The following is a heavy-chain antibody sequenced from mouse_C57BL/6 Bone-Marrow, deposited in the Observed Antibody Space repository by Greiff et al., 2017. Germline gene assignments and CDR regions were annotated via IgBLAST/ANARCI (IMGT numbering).Heavy chain of an antibody. CDR3: ARQAMDY. CDR2: INPGSGGP. Sequence: QVQLKESGAELVRPGTSVKVSCKASGYAFTNYLIEWVKQRPGQGLEWIGVINPGSGGPNYNEKFKGKATLTADKSSSTAYMQLSSLTSEDSAVYFCARQAMDYWGQGASVTVSS. CDR1: GYAFTNYL. J-gene: IGHJ4*01. V-gene: IGHV1-54*01.